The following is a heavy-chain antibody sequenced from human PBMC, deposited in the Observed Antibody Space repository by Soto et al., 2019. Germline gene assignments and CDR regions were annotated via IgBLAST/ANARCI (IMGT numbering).Heavy chain of an antibody. V-gene: IGHV4-31*03. J-gene: IGHJ4*02. CDR3: AKWANGSHDY. CDR2: IYYSGST. CDR1: GGSISSGGYY. D-gene: IGHD1-26*01. Sequence: PSETLSLTCTVSGGSISSGGYYWNWIRQHPGKGLEWIGYIYYSGSTYYNPSLKSRVTISVDTSKNQFSLKLSSVTAADTAVYYCAKWANGSHDYWGQATLVTVSS.